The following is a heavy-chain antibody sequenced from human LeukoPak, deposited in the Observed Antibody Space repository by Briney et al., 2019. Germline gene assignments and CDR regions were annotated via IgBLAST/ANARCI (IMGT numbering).Heavy chain of an antibody. Sequence: GGSLRLSCAASGFTFSSYAMSWVRQAPGKGLEWVSAISGNGGSTYYADSVKGRFTISRDNSKNTLYLQMNSLRAEDTAVYYCAKDRVGLEALFDYWGQGTLVTVSS. CDR2: ISGNGGST. D-gene: IGHD1-1*01. CDR3: AKDRVGLEALFDY. J-gene: IGHJ4*02. V-gene: IGHV3-23*01. CDR1: GFTFSSYA.